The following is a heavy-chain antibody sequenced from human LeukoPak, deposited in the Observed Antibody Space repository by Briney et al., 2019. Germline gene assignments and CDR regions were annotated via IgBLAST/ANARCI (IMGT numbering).Heavy chain of an antibody. CDR3: ARDSHHYGDAWNFQH. V-gene: IGHV4-34*01. D-gene: IGHD4-17*01. J-gene: IGHJ1*01. Sequence: SETLSLTCAVYGGSFSGYYWSWVRQPPGKGLEWIGEINHSGSTNYNPSLKSRVTISVDTSKNQFSLKLSSVTAADTAVYYCARDSHHYGDAWNFQHWGQGTLVTVSS. CDR1: GGSFSGYY. CDR2: INHSGST.